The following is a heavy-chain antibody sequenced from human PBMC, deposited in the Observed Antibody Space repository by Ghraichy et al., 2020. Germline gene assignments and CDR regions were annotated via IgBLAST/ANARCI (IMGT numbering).Heavy chain of an antibody. J-gene: IGHJ4*02. V-gene: IGHV4-59*08. Sequence: SETLSLTCTVSGGSISGYFWSWIRQPPGKGLEWIGYISYSGTTNYSPSLKSRFTISLDTSKNQFSLKLNSVTAADTAVYYCARQVAFGGVIGNYFDYWGQGTLVTVSS. CDR3: ARQVAFGGVIGNYFDY. CDR1: GGSISGYF. D-gene: IGHD3-16*02. CDR2: ISYSGTT.